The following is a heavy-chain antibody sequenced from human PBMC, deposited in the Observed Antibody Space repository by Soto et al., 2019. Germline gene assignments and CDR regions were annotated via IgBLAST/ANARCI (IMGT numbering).Heavy chain of an antibody. D-gene: IGHD4-17*01. CDR3: TTDPFYGDYVGNAFDI. Sequence: EVQLVESGGGLVKPGGSLRLSCAASGFTFSNAWMSWVRQAPGKGLEWVGRIKSKTDGGTTDYAAPVKGRFTISRDDSKNTLYLQMNSLKTEDTAVDYCTTDPFYGDYVGNAFDIWGQGTMVTVSS. CDR2: IKSKTDGGTT. CDR1: GFTFSNAW. V-gene: IGHV3-15*01. J-gene: IGHJ3*02.